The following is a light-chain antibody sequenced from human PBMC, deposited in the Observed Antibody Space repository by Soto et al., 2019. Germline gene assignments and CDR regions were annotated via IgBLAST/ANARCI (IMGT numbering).Light chain of an antibody. CDR1: QSVSSSY. CDR2: AAS. V-gene: IGKV3-20*01. Sequence: EIVLTQSPGTLSLSPGERATLSCRASQSVSSSYFAWYQQKPGQARRLLIYAASTTATGIPDRFSGSGSGTDSTLTISRLEHEYFAVYYWQQYGSSPQTFGQGTKVEIK. J-gene: IGKJ1*01. CDR3: QQYGSSPQT.